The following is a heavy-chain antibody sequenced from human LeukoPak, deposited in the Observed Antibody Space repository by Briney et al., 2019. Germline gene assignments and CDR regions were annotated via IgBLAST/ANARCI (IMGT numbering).Heavy chain of an antibody. Sequence: PSETLSLTCAVHNGSFSGYFWSWIRQPPGKGLEWIGEINQSGTTNYNPSLKSRVTISEDTSKNQFSLKLTSMTAADTAVYYCARARGQQVPIRQYFDPWGQGTLVTVSS. V-gene: IGHV4-34*01. CDR3: ARARGQQVPIRQYFDP. D-gene: IGHD6-13*01. CDR1: NGSFSGYF. CDR2: INQSGTT. J-gene: IGHJ5*02.